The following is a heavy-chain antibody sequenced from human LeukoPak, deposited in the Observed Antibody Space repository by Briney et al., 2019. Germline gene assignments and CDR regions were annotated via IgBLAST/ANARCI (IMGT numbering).Heavy chain of an antibody. D-gene: IGHD6-6*01. V-gene: IGHV1-2*02. CDR1: GYTFTGYY. CDR3: ARTAYPTSSWFDP. CDR2: IHPNSGDT. Sequence: ASVKVSCKASGYTFTGYYIHWVRRAPGQGLEWMGWIHPNSGDTKFAQSFQGRVTLTRDTSISTASMELSSLISNDTAVYFCARTAYPTSSWFDPWGQGTQVTVPS. J-gene: IGHJ5*02.